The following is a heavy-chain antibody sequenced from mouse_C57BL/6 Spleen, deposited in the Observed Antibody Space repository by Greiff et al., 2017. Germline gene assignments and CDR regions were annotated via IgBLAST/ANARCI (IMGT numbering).Heavy chain of an antibody. J-gene: IGHJ3*01. D-gene: IGHD2-1*01. CDR2: IYPSDSET. Sequence: VQLQQPGAELVRPGSSVKLSCKASGYTFTSYWMDWVKQRPGQGLEWIGNIYPSDSETHYDQKFKDKATLTVDKSSSTAYMQLSSLTSEDSAVYYCARRVYYGNLAWFAYWGQGTLVTVSA. CDR1: GYTFTSYW. CDR3: ARRVYYGNLAWFAY. V-gene: IGHV1-61*01.